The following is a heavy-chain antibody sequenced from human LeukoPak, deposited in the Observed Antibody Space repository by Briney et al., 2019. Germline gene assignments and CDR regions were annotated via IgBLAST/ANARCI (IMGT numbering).Heavy chain of an antibody. CDR1: GYTFTSYG. V-gene: IGHV1-18*01. J-gene: IGHJ3*02. CDR3: ARWELLGGSAFDI. D-gene: IGHD1-26*01. CDR2: ISAYNGNT. Sequence: ASVKVSCKASGYTFTSYGISWVRQAPGQGLEWMGWISAYNGNTNYAQKLQGRVTMTTDTSTSTAYMELSSLRSDDTAVCYCARWELLGGSAFDIWGQGTMVTVSS.